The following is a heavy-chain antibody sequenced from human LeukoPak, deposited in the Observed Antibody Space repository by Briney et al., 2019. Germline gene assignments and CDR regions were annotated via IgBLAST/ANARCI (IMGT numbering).Heavy chain of an antibody. CDR3: QFSAARPEYYFDY. J-gene: IGHJ4*02. V-gene: IGHV4-34*01. Sequence: PSETLPLTCAVYGGSFSGYYWSWIRQPPGKGLEWIGEINHSGSTNYNPSLKSRVTISVDTSKNQFSLKLSSVTAADTAVYYCQFSAARPEYYFDYWGQGTLVTVSS. CDR1: GGSFSGYY. CDR2: INHSGST. D-gene: IGHD6-6*01.